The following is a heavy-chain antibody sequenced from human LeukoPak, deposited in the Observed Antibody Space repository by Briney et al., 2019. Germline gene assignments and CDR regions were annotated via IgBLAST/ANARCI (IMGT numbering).Heavy chain of an antibody. CDR1: GDSVSSNTAA. Sequence: SQTLSLTCAISGDSVSSNTAAWNWIRQSPSRGLEWLGRTYYRSRWYIDYAVSAKSRITINADTSRNQLSVQLNSVTPEDTAVYYCASWMDVWGQGTTVIVSS. V-gene: IGHV6-1*01. J-gene: IGHJ6*02. CDR2: TYYRSRWYI. CDR3: ASWMDV.